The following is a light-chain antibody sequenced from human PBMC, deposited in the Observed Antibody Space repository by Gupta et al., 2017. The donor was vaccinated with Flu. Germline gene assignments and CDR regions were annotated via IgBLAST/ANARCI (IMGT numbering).Light chain of an antibody. CDR1: QSISSW. Sequence: DIQMTQSPSTLSASVGDRVTITCRASQSISSWLAWYQQKPGKAPKLLIYKASSLESGVPSRFSGSGSGTEFTLTISSLHPDDFATYYCQQDNSYSRTLGQGTKVEIK. CDR2: KAS. V-gene: IGKV1-5*03. J-gene: IGKJ1*01. CDR3: QQDNSYSRT.